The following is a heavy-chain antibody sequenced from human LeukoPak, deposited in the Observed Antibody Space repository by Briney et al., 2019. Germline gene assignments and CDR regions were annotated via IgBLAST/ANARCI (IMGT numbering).Heavy chain of an antibody. CDR2: INPNSGGT. Sequence: ASVKVSCKASGYTFTGYYMHWVRQAPGQGLEWMGWINPNSGGTNYAQKFQGRVTMIRDTSISTAYMELNRLRSDDTAVYYCARDPYSSGWYGDYYYGMDVWGQGTTVTVSS. J-gene: IGHJ6*02. D-gene: IGHD6-19*01. CDR3: ARDPYSSGWYGDYYYGMDV. CDR1: GYTFTGYY. V-gene: IGHV1-2*02.